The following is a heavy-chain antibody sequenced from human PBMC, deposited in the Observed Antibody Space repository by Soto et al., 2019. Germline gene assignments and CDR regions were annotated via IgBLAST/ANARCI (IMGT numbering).Heavy chain of an antibody. CDR2: VXXXGXT. D-gene: IGHD1-1*01. CDR3: ARGGSTHYYYGLDV. J-gene: IGHJ6*02. Sequence: PSETLSLTCTVSGGSISGFFWTWVRQPPGTPLEGXGXVXXXGXTXXXPXXXXRLSLSLDVSKNRFSLELTSVTAADTATYFCARGGSTHYYYGLDVWGQGTTVTVSS. CDR1: GGSISGFF. V-gene: IGHV4-4*07.